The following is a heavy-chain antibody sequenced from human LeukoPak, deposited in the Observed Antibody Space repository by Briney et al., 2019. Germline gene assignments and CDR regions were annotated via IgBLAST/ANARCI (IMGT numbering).Heavy chain of an antibody. CDR3: TTVVDYYDTVAFDI. D-gene: IGHD3-22*01. CDR2: IKSKTDGGTT. CDR1: GFTFSNAW. Sequence: PGGSLRLSCAASGFTFSNAWMNWVRQAPGKGLEWVGRIKSKTDGGTTDYAAPVKGRFTISRDDSKNMLYLQMNSLKTEDTAVYYCTTVVDYYDTVAFDIWGQGTMVTVSS. J-gene: IGHJ3*02. V-gene: IGHV3-15*07.